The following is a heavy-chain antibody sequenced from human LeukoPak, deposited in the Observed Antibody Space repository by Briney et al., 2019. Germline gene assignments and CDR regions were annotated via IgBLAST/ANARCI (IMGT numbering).Heavy chain of an antibody. CDR2: ISWDNISV. V-gene: IGHV3-9*03. CDR3: TKAFSATWYGESWFDS. J-gene: IGHJ5*01. CDR1: GFKFDDYA. D-gene: IGHD4-17*01. Sequence: GGSLRLSCSASGFKFDDYAMHWVRQVPGKGLEWVSGISWDNISVGYADSVKGRFTTSRDNAKNSLYLQMDSLTSDDVAFYYCTKAFSATWYGESWFDSWGQGTLVTVSS.